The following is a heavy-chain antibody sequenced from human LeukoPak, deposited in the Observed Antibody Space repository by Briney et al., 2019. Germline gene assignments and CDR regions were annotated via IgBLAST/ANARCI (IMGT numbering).Heavy chain of an antibody. Sequence: PSETLSLTCTVSGGSISSSSYYWGWIRQPPGKGLEWIGSIYYSGSTYYNPSLKSRVTISVDTSKNQFSLKLSSVTAADTAVYYCARDTSTNWYNSPYYYYYMDVWGKGTTVTVSS. CDR1: GGSISSSSYY. CDR3: ARDTSTNWYNSPYYYYYMDV. V-gene: IGHV4-39*07. CDR2: IYYSGST. J-gene: IGHJ6*03. D-gene: IGHD1/OR15-1a*01.